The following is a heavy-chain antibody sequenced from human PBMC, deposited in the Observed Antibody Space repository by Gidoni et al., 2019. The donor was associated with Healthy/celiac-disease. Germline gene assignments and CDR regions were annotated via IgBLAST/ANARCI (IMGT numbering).Heavy chain of an antibody. J-gene: IGHJ4*02. Sequence: EVQLVESGGGLVPPGGSLRLSCAASGFTVSSNYMRWVRQAPGKGLESVSVIYSGGSTYYADSVKGRFTISRDNSKNTLYLQMNSLRAEDTAVYYCARGIDGYFDYWGQGTLVTVSS. V-gene: IGHV3-66*02. CDR2: IYSGGST. CDR3: ARGIDGYFDY. CDR1: GFTVSSNY. D-gene: IGHD3-22*01.